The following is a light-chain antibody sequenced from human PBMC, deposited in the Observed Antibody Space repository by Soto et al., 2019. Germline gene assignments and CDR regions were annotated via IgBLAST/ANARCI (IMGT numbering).Light chain of an antibody. V-gene: IGLV1-40*01. CDR3: FSFTTTSTHV. J-gene: IGLJ1*01. CDR1: NSNIGAGYD. Sequence: QSVLTQPPSVSGAPGQRVTISCTGSNSNIGAGYDVHWYQQLPRIAPKLLIYGNNIRPSGVPDRFSGSKFATSAYLTISGLQAEDEAEYFCFSFTTTSTHVFGTGTKVTVL. CDR2: GNN.